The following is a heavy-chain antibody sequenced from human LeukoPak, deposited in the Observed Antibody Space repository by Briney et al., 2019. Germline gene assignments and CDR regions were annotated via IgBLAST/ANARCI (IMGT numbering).Heavy chain of an antibody. CDR3: ARDSENYGGNSDY. J-gene: IGHJ4*02. CDR2: IKEDGSEK. D-gene: IGHD4-23*01. V-gene: IGHV3-7*01. CDR1: GFTFSSYW. Sequence: GGSLRLSCAASGFTFSSYWMSWVRQAPGKGLEWVANIKEDGSEKYYVESVKGRFIISRDNTKNSLYLQMNSLRAEDTAVYYCARDSENYGGNSDYWGQGTLVTVSS.